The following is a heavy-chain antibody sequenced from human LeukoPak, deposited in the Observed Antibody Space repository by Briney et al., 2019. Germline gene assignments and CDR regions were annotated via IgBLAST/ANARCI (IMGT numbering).Heavy chain of an antibody. Sequence: ASVKVSCKASGYTFTSYYIHWVRQAPGQGLECMGIINPGGGSTTYAQKFQGRVNMTRDMSTSTVYMELSSLRSEDTAIYYCARVYYDSSVVDPLDYWGQGTLVTVSS. CDR2: INPGGGST. V-gene: IGHV1-46*01. D-gene: IGHD3-22*01. CDR3: ARVYYDSSVVDPLDY. J-gene: IGHJ4*02. CDR1: GYTFTSYY.